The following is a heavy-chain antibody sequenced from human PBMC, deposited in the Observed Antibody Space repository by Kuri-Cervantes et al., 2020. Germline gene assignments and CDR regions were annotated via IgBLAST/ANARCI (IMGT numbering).Heavy chain of an antibody. Sequence: GESLKISCAASGFTFSSYWMHWVRQAPGKGLVWVSRINSDGSSTSYADSVKGRFTISRDNAKNTLYLQMNSLRAEDTAVYYCARAYCNTGSCSITGAAGYWGQGTLVTVSS. CDR3: ARAYCNTGSCSITGAAGY. CDR1: GFTFSSYW. J-gene: IGHJ4*02. CDR2: INSDGSST. D-gene: IGHD2-15*01. V-gene: IGHV3-74*01.